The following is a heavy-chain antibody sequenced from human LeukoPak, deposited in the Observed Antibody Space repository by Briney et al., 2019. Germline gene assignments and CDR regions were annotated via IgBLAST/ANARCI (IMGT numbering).Heavy chain of an antibody. V-gene: IGHV3-23*01. CDR1: GFTFSSYA. J-gene: IGHJ4*02. Sequence: GGSLRLSCAASGFTFSSYAMSWVRQAPGKGLEWVSAVSGSGGSTYYADSVRGRFTISRDNSKNTLYLQMNSVRAEDTAVYICAKAVVSSWSGLAYWGQGTLVTVSS. D-gene: IGHD6-13*01. CDR2: VSGSGGST. CDR3: AKAVVSSWSGLAY.